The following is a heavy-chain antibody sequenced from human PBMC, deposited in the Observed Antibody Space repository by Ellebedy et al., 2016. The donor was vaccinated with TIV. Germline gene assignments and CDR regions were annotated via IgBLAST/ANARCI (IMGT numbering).Heavy chain of an antibody. D-gene: IGHD3-9*01. J-gene: IGHJ3*02. Sequence: PGGSLRLSCAASGFSFSTSWMYWVRQVPGKGLVWVSRIKSDGSSTRYADSVGGRFTISRDNAENTLYLQMDSLGAEDTAVYDCARWDFDSVNAFDIWGQGTMVTVSS. CDR3: ARWDFDSVNAFDI. CDR2: IKSDGSST. V-gene: IGHV3-74*01. CDR1: GFSFSTSW.